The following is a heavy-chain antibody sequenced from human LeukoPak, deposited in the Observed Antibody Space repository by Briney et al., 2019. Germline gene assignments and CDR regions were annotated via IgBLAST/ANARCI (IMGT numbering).Heavy chain of an antibody. D-gene: IGHD7-27*01. Sequence: ASVKVSCKASGYTFTRNYMHWVRQAPGQELEWMGWINPTSGDTNYVQKFQGRVIMTRDTSISTAYMELSRVRSDDTAVYYCARGDGDGPARRAFDILGQGTMVTVSS. J-gene: IGHJ3*02. V-gene: IGHV1-2*02. CDR1: GYTFTRNY. CDR2: INPTSGDT. CDR3: ARGDGDGPARRAFDI.